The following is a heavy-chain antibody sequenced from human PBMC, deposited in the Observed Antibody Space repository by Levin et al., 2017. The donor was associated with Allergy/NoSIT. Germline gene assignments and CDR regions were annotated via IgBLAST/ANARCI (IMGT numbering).Heavy chain of an antibody. D-gene: IGHD3-22*01. V-gene: IGHV4-30-4*01. CDR3: ARLYYYDSSGYYYPEPRFRFDP. J-gene: IGHJ5*02. CDR2: IYYSGST. Sequence: HSQTLSLTCTVSGGSISSGDYYWSWIRQPPGKGLEWIGYIYYSGSTYYNPSLKSRVTISVDTSKNQFSLKLSSVTAADTAVYYCARLYYYDSSGYYYPEPRFRFDPWGQGTLVTVSS. CDR1: GGSISSGDYY.